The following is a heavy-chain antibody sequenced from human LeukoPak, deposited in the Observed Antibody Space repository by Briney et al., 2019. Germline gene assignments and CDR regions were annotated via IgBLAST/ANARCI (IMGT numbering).Heavy chain of an antibody. D-gene: IGHD1-26*01. CDR3: ARQNGGSWNYYYYMDV. CDR2: IYHSGST. Sequence: PSETLSLTCTVSGGSISSSSYYWGWIRQPPGKGLEWIGSIYHSGSTNYNPSLKSRVTISVDTSKNQFSLRLRSVTAADTAVYYCARQNGGSWNYYYYMDVWGKGTTVTVSS. CDR1: GGSISSSSYY. J-gene: IGHJ6*03. V-gene: IGHV4-39*01.